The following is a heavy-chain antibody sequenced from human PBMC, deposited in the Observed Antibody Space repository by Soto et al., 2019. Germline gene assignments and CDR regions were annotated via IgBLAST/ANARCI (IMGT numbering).Heavy chain of an antibody. V-gene: IGHV5-51*01. CDR2: IYPGDSDT. CDR1: GYIIKNYW. Sequence: GESLKISCKASGYIIKNYWIGWVRQMPGKGLEWMGIIYPGDSDTRYSPSFQGQVTISADKSITTAYLQWSSLKASDTAMYYCARGYCTTTICDPWFDPWGQGTLVTVSS. D-gene: IGHD2-2*01. J-gene: IGHJ5*02. CDR3: ARGYCTTTICDPWFDP.